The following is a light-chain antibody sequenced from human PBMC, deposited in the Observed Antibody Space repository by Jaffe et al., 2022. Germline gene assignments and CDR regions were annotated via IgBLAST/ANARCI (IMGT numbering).Light chain of an antibody. Sequence: DIVMTQSPDSLAVSLGERATINCKSSQSVLYSANNKNFLAWYQQKPGQAPKLLIYWASTRESGVPDRFSGSGSGTDFTLTISSLQAEDVAVYYCQHYYTPPFTFGPGTKVDVK. V-gene: IGKV4-1*01. CDR2: WAS. CDR1: QSVLYSANNKNF. J-gene: IGKJ3*01. CDR3: QHYYTPPFT.